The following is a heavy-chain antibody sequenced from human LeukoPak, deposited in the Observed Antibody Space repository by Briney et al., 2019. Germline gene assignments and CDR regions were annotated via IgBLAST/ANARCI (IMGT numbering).Heavy chain of an antibody. V-gene: IGHV3-7*01. J-gene: IGHJ3*02. Sequence: GGSLRLSCAASGFTFSSYWMSWVRQAPGKGLEWVASIKQDGSEKYYVDSVKGRFTISRDNAKNSLYLQLNSLRAEDTAVYYCARSSSDGNWEVDAFDIWGQGTMVTVSS. CDR2: IKQDGSEK. D-gene: IGHD2-15*01. CDR3: ARSSSDGNWEVDAFDI. CDR1: GFTFSSYW.